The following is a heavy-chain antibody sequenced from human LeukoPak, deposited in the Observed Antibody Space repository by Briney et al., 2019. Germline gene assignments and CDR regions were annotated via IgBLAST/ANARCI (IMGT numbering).Heavy chain of an antibody. J-gene: IGHJ4*02. CDR3: ARRSGIAVAGAFDY. CDR1: GFTFSSYE. CDR2: ISSSGSTI. D-gene: IGHD6-19*01. V-gene: IGHV3-48*03. Sequence: GGSLRLSCAASGFTFSSYEMNWVRQAPGKGLEWVSYISSSGSTIYYVDSVKGRFTISRDNAKNTLYLQMSSLRAGDTAVYYCARRSGIAVAGAFDYWGQGTLVTVSS.